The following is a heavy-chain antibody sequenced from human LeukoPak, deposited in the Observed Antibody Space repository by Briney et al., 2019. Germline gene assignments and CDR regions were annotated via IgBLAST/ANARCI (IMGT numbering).Heavy chain of an antibody. D-gene: IGHD3-22*01. CDR1: GGSITGSTYY. CDR3: ARHDYDSSGHRRDYYFDY. J-gene: IGHJ4*02. Sequence: PSETLSLTCTVSGGSITGSTYYWGWIRQPPGKGLEWIVSVIHSGTTYYNPSPRSRVTVSMDTSKKQFSLRLSSVTAADTAVYYCARHDYDSSGHRRDYYFDYWSQGTLVTVSS. V-gene: IGHV4-39*01. CDR2: VIHSGTT.